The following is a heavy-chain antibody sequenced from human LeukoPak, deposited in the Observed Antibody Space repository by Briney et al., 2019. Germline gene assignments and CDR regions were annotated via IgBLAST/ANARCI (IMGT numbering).Heavy chain of an antibody. D-gene: IGHD3-22*01. CDR3: ARDMPTYYYDSSGPEGY. V-gene: IGHV3-7*01. CDR1: GFTFSSYW. CDR2: IKQDGSEK. J-gene: IGHJ4*02. Sequence: GGSLRLSCAASGFTFSSYWMSWVRQAPGKGLEWVANIKQDGSEKYYVDSVKGRFTISRDNAKNSLYLQMNSLGAEDTAVYYCARDMPTYYYDSSGPEGYWGQGTLVTVSS.